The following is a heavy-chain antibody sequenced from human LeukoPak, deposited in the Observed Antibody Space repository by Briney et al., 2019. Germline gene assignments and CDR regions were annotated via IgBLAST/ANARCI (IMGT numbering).Heavy chain of an antibody. CDR2: ISSSSSTI. D-gene: IGHD3-16*02. CDR3: ARDAAPYGLSCMDV. CDR1: GFTFGTYS. Sequence: GGSLSPSRAPSGFTFGTYSMNWVRQAPGKGLEWVSYISSSSSTIYYADSVKGRFTISRDNAKNSLYLQMNSLRDEDTAVYYCARDAAPYGLSCMDVWGQGTTVTVSS. J-gene: IGHJ6*02. V-gene: IGHV3-48*02.